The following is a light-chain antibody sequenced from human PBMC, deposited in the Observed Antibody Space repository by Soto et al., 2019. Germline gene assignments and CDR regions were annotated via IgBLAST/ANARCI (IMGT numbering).Light chain of an antibody. V-gene: IGKV3-20*01. CDR3: QQHGTSPIT. Sequence: ESVLTQSPGTLSLSPVERATLSCRASQSVSSSYLAWYQQKPGQTPRLLVYGASSRATGIPDRFSGSGSGTDFTLTISRLEPEDFAVYYCQQHGTSPITFGQGTRLEIK. CDR2: GAS. J-gene: IGKJ5*01. CDR1: QSVSSSY.